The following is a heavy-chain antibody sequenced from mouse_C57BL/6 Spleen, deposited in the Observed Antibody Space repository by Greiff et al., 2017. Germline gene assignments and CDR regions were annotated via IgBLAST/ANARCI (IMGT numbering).Heavy chain of an antibody. D-gene: IGHD2-1*01. CDR2: IYPGDGDT. CDR3: ARSDGNYGWYFDV. Sequence: QVQLKQSGAELVKPGASVKISCKASGYAFSSYWMNWVKQRPGKGLEWIGQIYPGDGDTNYNGKFKGKATLTADKSSSTAYMQLSSLTSEDSAVYFCARSDGNYGWYFDVWGTGTTVTVSS. CDR1: GYAFSSYW. V-gene: IGHV1-80*01. J-gene: IGHJ1*03.